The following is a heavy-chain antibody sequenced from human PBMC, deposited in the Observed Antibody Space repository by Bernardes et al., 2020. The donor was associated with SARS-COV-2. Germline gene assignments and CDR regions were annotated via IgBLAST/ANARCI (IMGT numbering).Heavy chain of an antibody. J-gene: IGHJ4*02. Sequence: GGSLRLSCAASGFTFSNYAMNWVRQAPGKGLEWVSGFSDGGLSTYYADSVKDRFTISRDSSKNTLYLQMNSLRAEDTAVYYCAREAEWLPTTIDYWGQGTLVTVSS. CDR2: FSDGGLST. D-gene: IGHD3-3*01. V-gene: IGHV3-23*01. CDR3: AREAEWLPTTIDY. CDR1: GFTFSNYA.